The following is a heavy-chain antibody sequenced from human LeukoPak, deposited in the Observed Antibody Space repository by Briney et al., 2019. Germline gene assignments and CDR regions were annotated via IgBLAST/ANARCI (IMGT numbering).Heavy chain of an antibody. D-gene: IGHD3-10*01. CDR1: GGSFSGYY. CDR3: ARSPPEGSGSHHPPFDY. CDR2: INHSGST. Sequence: SETLSLTCAVYGGSFSGYYWSWIRQPPGKGLEWIGEINHSGSTNYNPSLKSRVTISVDTSKNQFSLKLSSVTAAGTAVYYCARSPPEGSGSHHPPFDYWGQGTLVTVSS. J-gene: IGHJ4*02. V-gene: IGHV4-34*01.